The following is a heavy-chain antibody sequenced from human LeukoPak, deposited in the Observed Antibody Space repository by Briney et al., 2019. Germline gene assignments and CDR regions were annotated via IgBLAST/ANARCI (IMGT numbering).Heavy chain of an antibody. J-gene: IGHJ3*02. V-gene: IGHV4-30-2*01. CDR3: ARDLAYSSSFPGQQRAFDI. D-gene: IGHD6-6*01. Sequence: PSETLSLTCTVSGGSISSGGYYWSWIRQPPGKGLEWIGYIYHSGSTYYNPSLKSRVTISVDRSKNQFSLKLSSVTAADTAVYYCARDLAYSSSFPGQQRAFDIWGQGTMVTVSS. CDR2: IYHSGST. CDR1: GGSISSGGYY.